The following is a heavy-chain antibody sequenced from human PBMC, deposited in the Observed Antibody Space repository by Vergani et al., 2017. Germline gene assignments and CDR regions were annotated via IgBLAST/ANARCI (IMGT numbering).Heavy chain of an antibody. CDR2: IIPILGIA. J-gene: IGHJ4*02. CDR1: GGTFSSYT. V-gene: IGHV1-69*02. CDR3: TGGLGELSSIDY. D-gene: IGHD3-16*02. Sequence: QVQLVQSGAEVKKPGSSVKVSCKASGGTFSSYTISWVRQAPGQGLEWMGRIIPILGIANYAQKFQGRVTITADKSTSTAYMELSSLRSEDTAVYYCTGGLGELSSIDYWGQGTLVTVSS.